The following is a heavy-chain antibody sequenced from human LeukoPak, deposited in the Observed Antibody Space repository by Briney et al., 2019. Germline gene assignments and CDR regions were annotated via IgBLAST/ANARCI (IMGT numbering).Heavy chain of an antibody. V-gene: IGHV1-69*13. D-gene: IGHD6-6*01. CDR2: IIPIFGTA. CDR3: ARAMKEYSSYAFDI. J-gene: IGHJ3*02. Sequence: ASVKVSCKASGGTFSSYAISWVRQAPGQGLEWMGGIIPIFGTANYAQKFQGRVTITADESTSTAYMELSSLRSEDTAVYYCARAMKEYSSYAFDIWGQGTMVTVSS. CDR1: GGTFSSYA.